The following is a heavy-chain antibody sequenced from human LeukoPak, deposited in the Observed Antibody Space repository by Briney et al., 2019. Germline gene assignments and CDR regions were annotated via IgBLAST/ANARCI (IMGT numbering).Heavy chain of an antibody. CDR3: ARVAHPSRNGYYLGY. CDR1: GGSFSDYY. Sequence: SETLSLTCAVYGGSFSDYYWNWVRQSPGKGLEWIGEINHSGSTNYNPSLKSRVTISADTSKSQFSLKVTSVTAADTALYYCARVAHPSRNGYYLGYWGQGTLVTISS. D-gene: IGHD5-12*01. V-gene: IGHV4-34*01. J-gene: IGHJ4*02. CDR2: INHSGST.